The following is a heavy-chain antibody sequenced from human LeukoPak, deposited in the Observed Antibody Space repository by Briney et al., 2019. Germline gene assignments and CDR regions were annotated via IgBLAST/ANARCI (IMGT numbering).Heavy chain of an antibody. D-gene: IGHD5-24*01. CDR3: ARFRDGRYYYMDV. Sequence: SVKGSCKASGGTFSSYAISWVRQAPGQGLEWMGGIIPIFGTANYAQKFQGRVTITTDESTSTAYMELSSLRSEDTAVYYCARFRDGRYYYMDVWGKGTTVTVPS. CDR1: GGTFSSYA. J-gene: IGHJ6*03. V-gene: IGHV1-69*05. CDR2: IIPIFGTA.